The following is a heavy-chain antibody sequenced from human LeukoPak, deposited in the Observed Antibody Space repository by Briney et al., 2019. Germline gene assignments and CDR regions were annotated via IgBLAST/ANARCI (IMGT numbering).Heavy chain of an antibody. CDR3: ARGPGGAL. D-gene: IGHD3-10*01. CDR1: GGSISSYY. V-gene: IGHV4-59*01. Sequence: SETLSLTCTVSGGSISSYYWSWIRQPPGKGLEWIGYIYYSGSTNHNPSLKSRVTISVDTSKNQFSLKLSSVTAADTAVYYCARGPGGALWGQGTLVTVSS. CDR2: IYYSGST. J-gene: IGHJ4*02.